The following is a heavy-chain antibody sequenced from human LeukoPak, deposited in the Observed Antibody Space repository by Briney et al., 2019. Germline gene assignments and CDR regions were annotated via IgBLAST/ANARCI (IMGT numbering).Heavy chain of an antibody. J-gene: IGHJ4*02. V-gene: IGHV1-69*11. Sequence: SVKVSCKASGSTLSNYAISWVRQAPGQGLEWMGRIIPILDTTNYAQKFQGSVTIITDESTSTAYMELITLRSGDTAAYYCAGESFSRRAGITMVRGVITYWGQGTLVTVSS. D-gene: IGHD3-10*01. CDR3: AGESFSRRAGITMVRGVITY. CDR2: IIPILDTT. CDR1: GSTLSNYA.